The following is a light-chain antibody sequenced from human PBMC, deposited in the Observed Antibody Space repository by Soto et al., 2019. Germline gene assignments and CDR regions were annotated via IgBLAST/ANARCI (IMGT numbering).Light chain of an antibody. Sequence: DIVMTQTPLSSPVTLGQPASISCKSSQSLVHSNGYTYLGWVQQRPGQPPRPLIYKISNRFSGVPERFSGSGAGADFTLIISRVEAEDCGVYYCMQGTQFPYTFGQGTKLEIK. CDR1: QSLVHSNGYTY. V-gene: IGKV2-24*01. CDR2: KIS. J-gene: IGKJ2*01. CDR3: MQGTQFPYT.